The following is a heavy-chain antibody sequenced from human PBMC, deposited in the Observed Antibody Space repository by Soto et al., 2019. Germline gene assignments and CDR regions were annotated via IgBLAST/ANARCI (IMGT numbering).Heavy chain of an antibody. J-gene: IGHJ4*02. CDR2: IYWNDEK. Sequence: QITLKESGPTLVNPTQTLTLTCTFSGFSLTTSGVGVGWIRQPPGKALEWLALIYWNDEKRYSPSLKSRLTITKDTSRNQVVLTMTNMDPMDTATYYCAHRLRWLANFDYWGQGTLVTVSS. D-gene: IGHD6-19*01. CDR3: AHRLRWLANFDY. CDR1: GFSLTTSGVG. V-gene: IGHV2-5*01.